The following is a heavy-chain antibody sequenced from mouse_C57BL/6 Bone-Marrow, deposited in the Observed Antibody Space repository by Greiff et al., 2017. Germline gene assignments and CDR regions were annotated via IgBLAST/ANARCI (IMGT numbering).Heavy chain of an antibody. V-gene: IGHV1-53*01. Sequence: QVQLQQPGTELVKPGASVKLSCKASGYTFTSYWMHWVKQRPGQGLEWIGNINPSNGGTNYNEKFKSKATLTVDNSSSTAYMQLSSLTSEDSAVYYCASSTMITTWERTVFAYWGQGTLVTVSA. CDR2: INPSNGGT. CDR1: GYTFTSYW. CDR3: ASSTMITTWERTVFAY. J-gene: IGHJ3*01. D-gene: IGHD2-4*01.